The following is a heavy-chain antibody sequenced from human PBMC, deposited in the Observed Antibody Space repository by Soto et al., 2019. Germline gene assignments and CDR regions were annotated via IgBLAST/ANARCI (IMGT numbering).Heavy chain of an antibody. CDR1: GGTFSSHS. CDR3: ATGSFTSTGGRIGYHYNAMDV. Sequence: QVQLVQSGAEVKKPGSSVKVSCKSSGGTFSSHSINWVRQAPGQGLEWMGGIIPIFGTANFAKKFQGRVTITGEESTTTAYMELSSMTSEDTAVYYCATGSFTSTGGRIGYHYNAMDVWGQGTTVTVSS. CDR2: IIPIFGTA. V-gene: IGHV1-69*01. J-gene: IGHJ6*02. D-gene: IGHD1-1*01.